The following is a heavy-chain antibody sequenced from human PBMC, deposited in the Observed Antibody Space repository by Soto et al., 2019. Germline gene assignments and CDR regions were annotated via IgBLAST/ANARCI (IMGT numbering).Heavy chain of an antibody. CDR1: GGSISSGGYY. V-gene: IGHV4-31*03. Sequence: PSETLSLTCTVSGGSISSGGYYWSWIRQHPGKGLEWIGYIYYSGSTYYNPSLKSRVTKSVDTSKNQFSLKLSSVTAADTAVYYFAREGSYYYDSSGYRWFDPWGQGTLVTVSS. CDR3: AREGSYYYDSSGYRWFDP. CDR2: IYYSGST. D-gene: IGHD3-22*01. J-gene: IGHJ5*02.